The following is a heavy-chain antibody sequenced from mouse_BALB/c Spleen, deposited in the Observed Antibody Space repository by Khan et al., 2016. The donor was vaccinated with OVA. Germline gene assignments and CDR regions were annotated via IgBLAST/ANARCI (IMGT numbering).Heavy chain of an antibody. D-gene: IGHD6-1*01. CDR3: AASILFYYSMDY. Sequence: QVQLQQSGAELAKPGASVKMSCKASGYTFTSYWMHWVKQRPGQGLEWIGYINPSTGYTEYNQKFKDKATFTTDKSSSTAYMQLSSLTSEDSAVYYCAASILFYYSMDYWGQGTSVTVSS. CDR2: INPSTGYT. CDR1: GYTFTSYW. J-gene: IGHJ4*01. V-gene: IGHV1-7*01.